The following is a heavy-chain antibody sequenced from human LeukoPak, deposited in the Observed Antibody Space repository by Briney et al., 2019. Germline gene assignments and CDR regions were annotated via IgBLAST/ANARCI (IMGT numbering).Heavy chain of an antibody. D-gene: IGHD4-17*01. CDR3: AAYGDNPHY. CDR2: FDPRDSQS. CDR1: GYSFTNYW. V-gene: IGHV5-10-1*01. J-gene: IGHJ4*02. Sequence: GESLTISCKTSGYSFTNYWIIWVRQVPGEGLECMGRFDPRDSQSNYSPSFQGHVTISTDNSITTAYLQWSSLRASDTAMYYCAAYGDNPHYWGQGTQVTVSS.